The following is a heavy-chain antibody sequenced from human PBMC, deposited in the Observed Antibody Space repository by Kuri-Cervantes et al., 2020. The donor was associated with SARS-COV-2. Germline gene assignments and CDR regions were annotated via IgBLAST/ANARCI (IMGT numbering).Heavy chain of an antibody. Sequence: SVKVSCKGSGGSFNNYGINFVRQVPGQGLEWVGGITPRFGATDNAQKFKGRVTFTADKSTNTAYVELGSLKSDDTAVYYCARGTGTKPGLGYFDSWGQGTLVTVSS. D-gene: IGHD1-7*01. CDR3: ARGTGTKPGLGYFDS. V-gene: IGHV1-69*06. J-gene: IGHJ4*02. CDR1: GGSFNNYG. CDR2: ITPRFGAT.